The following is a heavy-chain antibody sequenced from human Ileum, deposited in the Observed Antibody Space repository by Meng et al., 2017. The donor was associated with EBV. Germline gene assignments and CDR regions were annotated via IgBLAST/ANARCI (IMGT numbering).Heavy chain of an antibody. CDR1: GYSISSTNW. V-gene: IGHV4-28*01. D-gene: IGHD3-22*01. CDR3: ARNVPGTSAYYD. CDR2: IYYSGST. Sequence: VQLQESGPGLVKPSDTLSLTCAVSGYSISSTNWWGWSRQPPGKGLEWIGYIYYSGSTSYNPSLKSRVTMSVDTSKNQFSLNLNSVTAVDTAVYYCARNVPGTSAYYDWGQGTLVTVSS. J-gene: IGHJ4*02.